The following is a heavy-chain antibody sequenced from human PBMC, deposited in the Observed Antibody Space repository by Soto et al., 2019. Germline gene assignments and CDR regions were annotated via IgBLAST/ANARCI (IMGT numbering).Heavy chain of an antibody. D-gene: IGHD2-21*02. CDR3: ARDPLILEVTKRYGMDV. CDR1: GFMFRDYS. Sequence: VQLVESGGGLVRPGGSLRLSCAASGFMFRDYSINWVRQAPGKGLEWISYISSSRGYIYFADSVKGRFSISRDNANNSLYLQMNSLRAEDTAVYYCARDPLILEVTKRYGMDVWGQGTTVTVSS. V-gene: IGHV3-21*01. J-gene: IGHJ6*02. CDR2: ISSSRGYI.